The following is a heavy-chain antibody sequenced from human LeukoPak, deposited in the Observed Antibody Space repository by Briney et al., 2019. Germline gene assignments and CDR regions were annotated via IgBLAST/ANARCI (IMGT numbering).Heavy chain of an antibody. Sequence: ASVKVSCKASGYTFTGYYMHWVRQAPGQGLEWMGWINLNSGGTNDAQKFQDRVTMTRDTSISTAYMELSRLRFDDTAVYYCARGDYDILTGWPYWGQGTLVTVSS. CDR3: ARGDYDILTGWPY. V-gene: IGHV1-2*02. CDR1: GYTFTGYY. D-gene: IGHD3-9*01. CDR2: INLNSGGT. J-gene: IGHJ4*02.